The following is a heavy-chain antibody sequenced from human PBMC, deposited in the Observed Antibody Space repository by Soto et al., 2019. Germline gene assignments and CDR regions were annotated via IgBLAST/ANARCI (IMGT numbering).Heavy chain of an antibody. Sequence: SETLSLTCTVSGGSVTNSSYYWGWIRQSPGKGLEWIGSVYYRGRGYSKSSVKSRVTIPVDTSKNRFSLSLNSVTASDTAVYFCVSQRTTVPTQAYFDYWGPGALVTVSS. V-gene: IGHV4-39*01. J-gene: IGHJ4*02. CDR2: VYYRGRG. D-gene: IGHD4-17*01. CDR3: VSQRTTVPTQAYFDY. CDR1: GGSVTNSSYY.